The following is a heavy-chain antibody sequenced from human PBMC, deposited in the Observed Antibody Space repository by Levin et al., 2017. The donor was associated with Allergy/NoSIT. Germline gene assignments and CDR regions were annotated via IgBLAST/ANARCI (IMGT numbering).Heavy chain of an antibody. CDR2: ISSSSSYI. CDR1: GFTFSSYS. Sequence: KAGESLKISCAASGFTFSSYSMNWVRQAPGKGLEWVSSISSSSSYIYYADSVKGRFTISRDNAKNSLYLQMNSLRAEDTAVYYCARVRWDIVVVVAANYFDYWGQGTLVTVSS. CDR3: ARVRWDIVVVVAANYFDY. J-gene: IGHJ4*02. D-gene: IGHD2-15*01. V-gene: IGHV3-21*01.